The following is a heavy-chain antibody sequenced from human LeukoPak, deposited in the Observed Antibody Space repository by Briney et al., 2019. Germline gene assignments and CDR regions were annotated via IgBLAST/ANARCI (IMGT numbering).Heavy chain of an antibody. CDR3: AKAGASGGSCLDY. J-gene: IGHJ4*02. D-gene: IGHD2-15*01. Sequence: GSLRLSCAASGFTFNSYGMHWVRQAPGKGLEWVAVISYDGSNKYYADSVKGRFTISRDNSKNTLYLQMNSLRAEDTAVYYCAKAGASGGSCLDYWGQGTLVTVSS. V-gene: IGHV3-30*18. CDR1: GFTFNSYG. CDR2: ISYDGSNK.